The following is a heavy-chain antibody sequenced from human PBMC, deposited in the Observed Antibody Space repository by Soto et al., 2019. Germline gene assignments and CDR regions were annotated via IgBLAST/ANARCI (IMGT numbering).Heavy chain of an antibody. J-gene: IGHJ4*02. Sequence: GGSLRLSCVASGFTFSNSAMSWVRHVPGKGLEWAAGIRSSGGHTNYADSVEGRFTISRDNSKDTLYLQMNSLRAEDTALYYCAKVQEFCGFNCYIVDSWGQGVLVTVSS. V-gene: IGHV3-23*01. CDR2: IRSSGGHT. CDR1: GFTFSNSA. D-gene: IGHD2-21*02. CDR3: AKVQEFCGFNCYIVDS.